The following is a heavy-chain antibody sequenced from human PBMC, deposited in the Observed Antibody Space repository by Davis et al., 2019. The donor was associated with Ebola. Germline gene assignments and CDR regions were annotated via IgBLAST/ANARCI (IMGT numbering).Heavy chain of an antibody. Sequence: GESLKISCAASGFTFSSSWMHWVRQAPGKGLDWVSAVSGSGDIIHYADSVKGRFTISRDDSKNTLYLQMNSLRAEDTAVYYCVKDWGSFLGDRWGQGTLVTVSS. CDR1: GFTFSSSW. J-gene: IGHJ5*02. D-gene: IGHD3-16*01. CDR2: VSGSGDII. V-gene: IGHV3-23*01. CDR3: VKDWGSFLGDR.